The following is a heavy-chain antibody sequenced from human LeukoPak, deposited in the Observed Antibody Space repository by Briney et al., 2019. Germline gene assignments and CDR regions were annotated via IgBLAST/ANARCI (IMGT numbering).Heavy chain of an antibody. CDR2: IIPILGIA. CDR1: GGTFSSYA. D-gene: IGHD2-15*01. Sequence: GASVKVSCKASGGTFSSYAISWVRQAPGQGLEWMGRIIPILGIANYAQKFQGRVTITADKSTSTAYMELSSLGSEDTAVYYCARGTGSEAFDIWGPGTMVTVSS. J-gene: IGHJ3*02. CDR3: ARGTGSEAFDI. V-gene: IGHV1-69*04.